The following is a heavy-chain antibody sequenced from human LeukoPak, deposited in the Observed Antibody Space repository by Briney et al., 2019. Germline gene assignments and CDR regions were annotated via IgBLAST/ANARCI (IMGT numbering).Heavy chain of an antibody. Sequence: PGGSLRLSCAASGFTFSSYAMHWVRQAPGKGLEWVAVISYDGSNKYYADSVKGRFTISRDNSKNTLYLQMNSLRAEDTAVYYCAREVRRGRPPHHSYYYYGMDVWGQGTTVTVSS. CDR1: GFTFSSYA. CDR3: AREVRRGRPPHHSYYYYGMDV. V-gene: IGHV3-30-3*01. D-gene: IGHD1-14*01. J-gene: IGHJ6*02. CDR2: ISYDGSNK.